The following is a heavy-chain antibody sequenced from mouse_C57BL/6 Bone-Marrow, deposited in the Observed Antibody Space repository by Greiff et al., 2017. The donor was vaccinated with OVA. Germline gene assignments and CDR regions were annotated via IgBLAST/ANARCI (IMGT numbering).Heavy chain of an antibody. D-gene: IGHD1-1*01. CDR1: GYTFTSYG. V-gene: IGHV1-81*01. J-gene: IGHJ3*01. CDR2: IYPRSGNT. CDR3: ARRYGSSPFAY. Sequence: QVQLKESGAELVRPGASVKLSCKASGYTFTSYGISWVKQRTGQGLEWIGEIYPRSGNTYYNEKFKGKATLTADKSSSKAYMELRSLTSSDSAVYFCARRYGSSPFAYWGQGTLVTVPA.